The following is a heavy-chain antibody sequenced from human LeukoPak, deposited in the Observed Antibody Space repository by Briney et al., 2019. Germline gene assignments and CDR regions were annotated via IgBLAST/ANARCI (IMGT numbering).Heavy chain of an antibody. CDR3: ARVYCSGGSCDPFDS. Sequence: GGSLRLSCAASGFTFSSYWMHWVRQAPGEGLVWVSRITSDWYGTSYADSVKGRFTIARDNAKNTLYLQMTSLRVEDTAVYYCARVYCSGGSCDPFDSWGQGTLVTVSS. D-gene: IGHD2-15*01. CDR1: GFTFSSYW. J-gene: IGHJ4*02. CDR2: ITSDWYGT. V-gene: IGHV3-74*01.